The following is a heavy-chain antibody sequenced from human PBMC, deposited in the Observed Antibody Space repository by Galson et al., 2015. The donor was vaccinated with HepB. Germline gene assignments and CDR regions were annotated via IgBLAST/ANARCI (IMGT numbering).Heavy chain of an antibody. CDR2: INAGNGNT. CDR3: ALSIAAAGYYYYYYGMDV. D-gene: IGHD6-13*01. CDR1: GYTFTSYA. J-gene: IGHJ6*02. V-gene: IGHV1-3*01. Sequence: SVKVSCKASGYTFTSYAMHWVRQAPGQRLEWMGWINAGNGNTKYSQKFQGRVTITRDTSASTAYMELSSLRSEDTAVYYCALSIAAAGYYYYYYGMDVWGQGTTVTVSS.